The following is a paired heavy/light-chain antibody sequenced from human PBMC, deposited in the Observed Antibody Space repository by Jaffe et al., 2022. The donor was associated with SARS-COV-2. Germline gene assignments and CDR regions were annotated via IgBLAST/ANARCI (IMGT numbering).Heavy chain of an antibody. CDR2: IRPGGSEK. CDR1: GFTFSNYH. CDR3: ARGEMYAYDY. V-gene: IGHV3-7*04. Sequence: EVQLVESGGGLVQPGGSLRLSCAVSGFTFSNYHMGWVRQAPGRGLEWVANIRPGGSEKFYLDSVRGRFTISRDNARNSLYLQMNSLRVEETAVYYCARGEMYAYDYWGQGTVVTVSS. D-gene: IGHD2-8*01. J-gene: IGHJ4*02.
Light chain of an antibody. V-gene: IGKV2-28*01. CDR2: LGS. Sequence: DIVMTQSPLSLPVTPGEPASISCRSSQSLLHSSGYNTLGWYLQKPGQSPQLLIYLGSNRASGVPDRFSGSGSGTDFTLKISRVEAEDVGSYYCMQALQTPFTFGQGTRLDIK. CDR1: QSLLHSSGYNT. J-gene: IGKJ5*01. CDR3: MQALQTPFT.